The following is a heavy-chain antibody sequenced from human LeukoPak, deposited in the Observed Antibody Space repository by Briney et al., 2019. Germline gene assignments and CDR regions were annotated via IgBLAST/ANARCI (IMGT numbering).Heavy chain of an antibody. J-gene: IGHJ2*01. CDR1: GFTFSSSA. CDR2: LVVASGNT. D-gene: IGHD3-3*01. CDR3: ARGPRVFGVVLSSHWFFDV. Sequence: GASVKVSCKTSGFTFSSSAIQWVRLARGQRLEWLGWLVVASGNTKFAQTFQERLTMTRDMSTNTVYMELSSLRFEDTAVYYCARGPRVFGVVLSSHWFFDVWGRGTLVTVSS. V-gene: IGHV1-58*02.